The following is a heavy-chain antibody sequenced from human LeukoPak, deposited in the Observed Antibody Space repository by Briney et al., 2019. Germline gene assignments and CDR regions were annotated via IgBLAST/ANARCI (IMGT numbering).Heavy chain of an antibody. V-gene: IGHV3-23*01. Sequence: GGSLRLSCAASGFTFSNYAMNWVRQAPGEGLEWVSTISGSRANTFYADSVKGRFTISRDNSKNTLYLQMNSLRAEDTAVYYCARVNSDQYYDFWSGYYTGIFWFDPWGQGTLVTVSS. CDR1: GFTFSNYA. J-gene: IGHJ5*02. CDR2: ISGSRANT. D-gene: IGHD3-3*01. CDR3: ARVNSDQYYDFWSGYYTGIFWFDP.